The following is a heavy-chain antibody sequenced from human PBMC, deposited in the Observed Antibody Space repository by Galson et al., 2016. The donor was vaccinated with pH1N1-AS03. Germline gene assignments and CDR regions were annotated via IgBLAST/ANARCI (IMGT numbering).Heavy chain of an antibody. CDR1: GDSISSSSYY. J-gene: IGHJ4*02. CDR2: IYYSGST. Sequence: LSLTCTVSGDSISSSSYYWGWIRQPPGKGLEWIGSIYYSGSTFYNPSLKSRVTISIDTSKNQFSLKLNSVTAADTTVYYCARHVPGFGEFSVGYFDYWGQGTLVTVSS. V-gene: IGHV4-39*07. CDR3: ARHVPGFGEFSVGYFDY. D-gene: IGHD3-10*01.